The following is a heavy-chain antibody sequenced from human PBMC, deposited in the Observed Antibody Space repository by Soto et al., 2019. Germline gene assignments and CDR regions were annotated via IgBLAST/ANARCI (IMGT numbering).Heavy chain of an antibody. V-gene: IGHV4-39*01. CDR3: AVYHYGSGIAYYGMDV. J-gene: IGHJ6*02. CDR2: IYYSGST. Sequence: QLQLQESGPGLVKPSETLSLTCTVSTGSISTNSYYWGWIRQPPGKGLEWIGNIYYSGSTNYNPSLKSRVTISVDTSQNQFSLKLNSVTATDTAVYYCAVYHYGSGIAYYGMDVWGQGTTVTVSS. D-gene: IGHD3-10*01. CDR1: TGSISTNSYY.